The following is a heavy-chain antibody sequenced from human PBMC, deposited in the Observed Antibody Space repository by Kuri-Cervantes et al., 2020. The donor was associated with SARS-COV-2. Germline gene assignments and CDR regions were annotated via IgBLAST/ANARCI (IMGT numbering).Heavy chain of an antibody. Sequence: ASVKVSCKASGYTFTSYGISWVRQAPGQGLEWMGWISAYNGNTNYAQKLQGRVTTTTDTSTSTAYMELRSLRSDDTAVYYCARDQSSSWYPNFAEYYWGQGTLVTVSS. CDR2: ISAYNGNT. CDR3: ARDQSSSWYPNFAEYY. CDR1: GYTFTSYG. J-gene: IGHJ4*02. D-gene: IGHD6-13*01. V-gene: IGHV1-18*01.